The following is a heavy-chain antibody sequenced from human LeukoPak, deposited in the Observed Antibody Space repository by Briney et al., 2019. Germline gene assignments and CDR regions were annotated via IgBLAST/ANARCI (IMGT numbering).Heavy chain of an antibody. CDR2: IYYSGRT. J-gene: IGHJ4*02. CDR1: GGSISSSSYY. V-gene: IGHV4-39*01. D-gene: IGHD4-17*01. CDR3: ARLHYGDYGNDY. Sequence: SETLSLTCTVSGGSISSSSYYWGWLRQPPGKGLEWIGSIYYSGRTYYNPSLKSRVTISVDTSKNQFSLKLSSVTAADTAVYYCARLHYGDYGNDYWGQGTLVTVSS.